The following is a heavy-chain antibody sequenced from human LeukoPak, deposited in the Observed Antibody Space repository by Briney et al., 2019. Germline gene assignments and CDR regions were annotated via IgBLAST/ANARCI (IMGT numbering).Heavy chain of an antibody. D-gene: IGHD3-10*01. V-gene: IGHV3-21*06. CDR3: ARAAGELLPFDYFDY. CDR1: GFTFSSYG. CDR2: ITSSSSYI. Sequence: PGRSLRLSCAASGFTFSSYGMNWVRQAPGKGLEWVSSITSSSSYIYYADSVKGRFTISRDNVKNSLYLQMHSLRAEDTAVYYCARAAGELLPFDYFDYWGQGTLVTVSS. J-gene: IGHJ4*02.